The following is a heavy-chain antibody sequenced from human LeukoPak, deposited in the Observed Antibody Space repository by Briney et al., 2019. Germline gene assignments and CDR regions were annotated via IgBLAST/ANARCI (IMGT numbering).Heavy chain of an antibody. CDR3: AKAATEYSSFFYDS. Sequence: GGSLRLSCAASGFIFNSYAMSWVRQAPGKGLEWVSAISGSGGSTYYADSVKGRFTISRDNSKNTLYLQMNSLRAEDTAVYYCAKAATEYSSFFYDSWGQGTLVTVSS. CDR2: ISGSGGST. D-gene: IGHD6-6*01. J-gene: IGHJ4*02. CDR1: GFIFNSYA. V-gene: IGHV3-23*01.